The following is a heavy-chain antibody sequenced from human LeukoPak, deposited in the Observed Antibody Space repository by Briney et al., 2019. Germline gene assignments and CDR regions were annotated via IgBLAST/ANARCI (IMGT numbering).Heavy chain of an antibody. CDR1: GGTFSSYA. D-gene: IGHD5-12*01. CDR3: ASRGYSGYDGGYYFDY. CDR2: IIPIFGTA. J-gene: IGHJ4*02. V-gene: IGHV1-69*05. Sequence: GASVKVSCKASGGTFSSYAISWVRQAPGQGLEWMGGIIPIFGTANYAQKFQGRVTITTHESTSTAYMELSSLRSEDTAVYYCASRGYSGYDGGYYFDYWGQGTLVTVSS.